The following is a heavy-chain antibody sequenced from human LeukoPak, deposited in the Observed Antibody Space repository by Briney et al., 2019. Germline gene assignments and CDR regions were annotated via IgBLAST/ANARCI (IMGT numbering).Heavy chain of an antibody. CDR1: GFTFSSYW. J-gene: IGHJ4*02. D-gene: IGHD3-22*01. CDR3: ARAGRTGPMIGY. CDR2: INSDGSST. Sequence: GGSLRLSCAASGFTFSSYWMHWVRQAPGKGLVWVSRINSDGSSTSYADSVKGRFTISRDNAKNTLYLQMNSLRAEDTAVYYCARAGRTGPMIGYWGQGTLVTVFS. V-gene: IGHV3-74*01.